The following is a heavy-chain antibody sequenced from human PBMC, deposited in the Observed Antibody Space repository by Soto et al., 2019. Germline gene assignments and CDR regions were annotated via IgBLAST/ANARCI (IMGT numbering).Heavy chain of an antibody. D-gene: IGHD2-8*01. CDR1: GFTFSSYA. CDR2: ISGSGGST. V-gene: IGHV3-23*01. J-gene: IGHJ4*02. CDR3: AKRIGEYCTNGVCYTNYFDY. Sequence: HPGGSLRLSCAASGFTFSSYAMSWVRQAPGKGLEWVSAISGSGGSTYYADSVKGRFTISRDNSKNTLYLQMNSLRAEDTAVYYCAKRIGEYCTNGVCYTNYFDYWGQGTLVTVSS.